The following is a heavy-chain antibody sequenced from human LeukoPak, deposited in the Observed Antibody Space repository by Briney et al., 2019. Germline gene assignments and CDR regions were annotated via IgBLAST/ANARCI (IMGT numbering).Heavy chain of an antibody. V-gene: IGHV3-9*01. CDR3: AKGSGDYGDYVFDFDY. CDR1: GFTFDDYA. CDR2: ISWNSGSI. J-gene: IGHJ4*02. D-gene: IGHD4-17*01. Sequence: SGRSLRLSCAASGFTFDDYAMHWVRQAPGKGLEWVSGISWNSGSIGYADSVKGRFTISRDNAKNSLYLQMNSLRAEDTAVYYCAKGSGDYGDYVFDFDYWGQGTLVTVSS.